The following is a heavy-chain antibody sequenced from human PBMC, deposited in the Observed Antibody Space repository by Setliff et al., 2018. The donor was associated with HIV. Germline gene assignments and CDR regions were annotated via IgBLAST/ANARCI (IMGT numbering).Heavy chain of an antibody. CDR3: ARDLSVSSIYLYLDL. CDR1: GYTFSGYY. CDR2: INPNSGGT. V-gene: IGHV1-2*06. J-gene: IGHJ2*01. Sequence: ASVKVSCKDSGYTFSGYYIHWVRQAPGQGCEWMGQINPNSGGTHYAQKFQGRVTMTRDTSISTAYMELSRLGSDDTAVYYCARDLSVSSIYLYLDLWGRGTLVTVSS. D-gene: IGHD1-26*01.